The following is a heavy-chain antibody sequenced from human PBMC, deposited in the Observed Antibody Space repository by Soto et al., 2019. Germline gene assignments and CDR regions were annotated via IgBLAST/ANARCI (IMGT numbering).Heavy chain of an antibody. V-gene: IGHV3-21*01. D-gene: IGHD2-15*01. CDR3: AREEGYCNGGPCYRGAFDL. J-gene: IGHJ3*01. Sequence: SVRAQFTISRDNPKNSVYLQMNSLREEDTAVYFCAREEGYCNGGPCYRGAFDLWGQGTIVTVSS.